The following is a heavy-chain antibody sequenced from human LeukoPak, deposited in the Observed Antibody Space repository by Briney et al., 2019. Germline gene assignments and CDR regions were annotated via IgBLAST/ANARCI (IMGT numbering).Heavy chain of an antibody. J-gene: IGHJ5*02. CDR1: GFTFSSYA. Sequence: GSLRLSCAASGFTFSSYAMSWVRQAPGKGLEWIGEINHSGSTNYNPSLKSRVTISVDTSKNQFSLQLSTVTAADTAAYYCANMYGSGSYLGFDPWGQGTLVTVSS. CDR2: INHSGST. CDR3: ANMYGSGSYLGFDP. V-gene: IGHV4-34*08. D-gene: IGHD3-10*01.